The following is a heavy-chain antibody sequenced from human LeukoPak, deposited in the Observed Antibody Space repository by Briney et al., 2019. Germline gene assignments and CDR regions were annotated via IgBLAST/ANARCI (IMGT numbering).Heavy chain of an antibody. CDR1: GFSFRDYA. D-gene: IGHD3-10*01. J-gene: IGHJ4*02. CDR2: ISYDGSNK. CDR3: AKDRIRGYYGSGSYLGY. V-gene: IGHV3-30*18. Sequence: GGSLRLSCAASGFSFRDYAMTWVRQAPGKGLEWVAVISYDGSNKYYADSVKGRFTISRDNSKNTLYLQMNSLRAEDTAVYYCAKDRIRGYYGSGSYLGYWGQGTLVTVSS.